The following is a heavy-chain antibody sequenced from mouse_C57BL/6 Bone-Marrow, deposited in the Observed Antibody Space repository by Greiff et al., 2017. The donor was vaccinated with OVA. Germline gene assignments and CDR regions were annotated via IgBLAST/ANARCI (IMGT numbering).Heavy chain of an antibody. CDR2: IDPSDSYT. CDR3: AKDGPPSDY. CDR1: GYTFTSYW. D-gene: IGHD2-3*01. J-gene: IGHJ2*01. Sequence: LQQPGAELVKPGASVKLSCKASGYTFTSYWMQWVKQRPGQGLEWIGEIDPSDSYTNYNQKFKGKATLTVDTSSSTAYMQLSSLTSEDSAVYYCAKDGPPSDYWGQGTTLTVSS. V-gene: IGHV1-50*01.